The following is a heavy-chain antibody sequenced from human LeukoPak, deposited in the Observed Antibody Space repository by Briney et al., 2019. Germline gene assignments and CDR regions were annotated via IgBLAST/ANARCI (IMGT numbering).Heavy chain of an antibody. CDR2: TKEDGSEK. V-gene: IGHV3-7*01. J-gene: IGHJ3*02. Sequence: GGSLRLSCAASGFTLSTHWMSWVRQAPGKGLEWVANTKEDGSEKYYVDSVKGRFTISRDNAKNSLFLQMNSLRAEDTAVYYCAREARTERDAFDIWGQGTMVTVSS. CDR1: GFTLSTHW. CDR3: AREARTERDAFDI. D-gene: IGHD1-1*01.